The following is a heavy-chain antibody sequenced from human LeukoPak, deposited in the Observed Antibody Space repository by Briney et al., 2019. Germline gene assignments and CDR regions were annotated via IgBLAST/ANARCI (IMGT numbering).Heavy chain of an antibody. V-gene: IGHV6-1*01. CDR2: TYFRSKWYY. D-gene: IGHD3-16*01. CDR1: GDSVSSNSAA. CDR3: ARSAVGGHNDF. Sequence: SQTLSLTCAISGDSVSSNSAAWIWFRQSPSRGLEWLARTYFRSKWYYDYAVSVKSRIVISPDTSKNQFSLQLNSVTPDDTAVYFCARSAVGGHNDFWGQGTLVTVSS. J-gene: IGHJ4*02.